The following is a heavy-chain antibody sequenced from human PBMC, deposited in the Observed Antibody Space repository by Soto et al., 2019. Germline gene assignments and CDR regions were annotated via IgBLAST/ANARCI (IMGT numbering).Heavy chain of an antibody. CDR1: GGSISSYY. Sequence: QVQLQESGPGLVKPSETLSLTCTVSGGSISSYYWSWIRQPPGKGLEWIGYIYYSGSTNYNPSLKCRVTISVDASKNQFSLKLSSVTAADTAVYYCARHSVAGTGVRHNWFDPWGQGTLVTVSS. J-gene: IGHJ5*02. CDR2: IYYSGST. CDR3: ARHSVAGTGVRHNWFDP. D-gene: IGHD6-19*01. V-gene: IGHV4-59*08.